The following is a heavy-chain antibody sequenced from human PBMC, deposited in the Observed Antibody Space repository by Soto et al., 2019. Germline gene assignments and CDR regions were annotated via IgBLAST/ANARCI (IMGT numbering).Heavy chain of an antibody. CDR1: GGSISSSSYY. Sequence: QLQLQESGPGLVKPSETLSLTCTVSGGSISSSSYYWGWIRQPPGKGLEWIGSIYHSGNTYYNPPLKTRFTMSVDTSKNQVSLKLRSVTAADTAVYYCAVGLPFDYWGQGSLVTVSS. CDR2: IYHSGNT. J-gene: IGHJ4*02. CDR3: AVGLPFDY. D-gene: IGHD3-10*01. V-gene: IGHV4-39*01.